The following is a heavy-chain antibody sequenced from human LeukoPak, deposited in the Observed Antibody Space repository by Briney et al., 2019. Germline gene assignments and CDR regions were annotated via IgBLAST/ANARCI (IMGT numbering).Heavy chain of an antibody. CDR3: ARGSYYYYYVMDV. CDR2: IFTTGSS. Sequence: SETLSLTCSVSGTSIGSSYWGWIRQPAGKGLEWIGRIFTTGSSNYNPSLKSRVTMSLDTSKNQFSLKLSSVTAADTAVYYCARGSYYYYYVMDVWGQGTTVTVSS. J-gene: IGHJ6*02. CDR1: GTSIGSSY. V-gene: IGHV4-4*07.